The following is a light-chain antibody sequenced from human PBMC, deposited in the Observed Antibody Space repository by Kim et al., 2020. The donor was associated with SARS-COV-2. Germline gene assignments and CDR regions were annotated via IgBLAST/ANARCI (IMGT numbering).Light chain of an antibody. CDR2: GKN. J-gene: IGLJ2*01. CDR1: DLRRFY. Sequence: SSELTQDPAVSVDLGQTVRITCQGADLRRFYASWYQQKQGQTPVLVNYGKNSRCSGITDRFSASSSRDTGPLTITGAPAADEADYYCNSRDNSGNRFGEG. CDR3: NSRDNSGNR. V-gene: IGLV3-19*01.